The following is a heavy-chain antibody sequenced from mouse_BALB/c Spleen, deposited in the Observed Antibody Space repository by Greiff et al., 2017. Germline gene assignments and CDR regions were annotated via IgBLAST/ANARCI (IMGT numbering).Heavy chain of an antibody. V-gene: IGHV2-9*02. J-gene: IGHJ3*01. Sequence: VQVVESGPGLVAPSQSLSITCTVSGFSLTSYGVHWVRQPPGKGLEWLGVIWAGGSTNYNSALMSRLSISKDNSKSQVFLKMNSLQTDDTAMYYCAREGTARASGWFAYWGQGTLVTVSA. CDR2: IWAGGST. CDR3: AREGTARASGWFAY. D-gene: IGHD3-2*01. CDR1: GFSLTSYG.